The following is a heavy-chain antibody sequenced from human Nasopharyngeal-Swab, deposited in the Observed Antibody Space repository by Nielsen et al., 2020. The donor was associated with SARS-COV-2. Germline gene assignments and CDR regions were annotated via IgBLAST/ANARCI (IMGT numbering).Heavy chain of an antibody. CDR2: ISGSGITT. J-gene: IGHJ4*02. V-gene: IGHV3-23*01. Sequence: WIRKSPGKGLEWVSAISGSGITTYYADSVKGRFTISRDNSKNTLYLQMNSLRAEDTAIYYCAGDPRLRYFDYWGQGTLVTVSS. CDR3: AGDPRLRYFDY. D-gene: IGHD3-16*01.